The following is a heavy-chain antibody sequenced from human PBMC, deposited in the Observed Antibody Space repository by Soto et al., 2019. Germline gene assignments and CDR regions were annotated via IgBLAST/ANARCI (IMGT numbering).Heavy chain of an antibody. CDR2: LDPEDGET. Sequence: ASVKVSCKVSGYTLTELSMHWVRQAPGKGLEWMGGLDPEDGETIYAQKFQGRVTMTEDTSTDTAYMELSSLRSEDTAVYYCATALLTYYDFWSGHKLEYWGQGTLVTVSS. D-gene: IGHD3-3*01. CDR3: ATALLTYYDFWSGHKLEY. J-gene: IGHJ4*02. CDR1: GYTLTELS. V-gene: IGHV1-24*01.